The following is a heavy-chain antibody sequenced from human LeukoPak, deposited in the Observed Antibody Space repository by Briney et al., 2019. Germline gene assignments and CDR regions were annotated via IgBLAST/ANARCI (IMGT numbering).Heavy chain of an antibody. V-gene: IGHV3-30*04. CDR3: AKDKDSSGYYWNYYYYYGMDV. Sequence: GGSLRLSCAASGFTFSSYAMHWVRQAPGEGLEWVAVISYDGSNKFYADSVKGRFTISRDNSKNTLYLQMNSLRAEDTAVYYCAKDKDSSGYYWNYYYYYGMDVWGQGTTVTVSS. D-gene: IGHD3-22*01. CDR1: GFTFSSYA. J-gene: IGHJ6*02. CDR2: ISYDGSNK.